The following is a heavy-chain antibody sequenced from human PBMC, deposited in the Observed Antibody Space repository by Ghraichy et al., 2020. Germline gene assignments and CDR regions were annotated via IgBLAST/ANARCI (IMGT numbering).Heavy chain of an antibody. D-gene: IGHD3-22*01. V-gene: IGHV5-51*01. CDR1: GYSFTSYW. Sequence: GESLNISCKGSGYSFTSYWIGWVRQMPGKGLEWMGIIYPGDSDTRYSPSFKGQVTISADKSISTGYLQWSSLKASDTAMYYCASQGYDSSGYWTYWGQGTLVTVSS. CDR2: IYPGDSDT. J-gene: IGHJ4*02. CDR3: ASQGYDSSGYWTY.